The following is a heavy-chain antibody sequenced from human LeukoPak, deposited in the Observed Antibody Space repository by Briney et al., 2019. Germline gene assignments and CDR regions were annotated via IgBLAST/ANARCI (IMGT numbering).Heavy chain of an antibody. CDR1: GFTFSNYA. CDR3: AKGVDSGGTCYSSIDC. CDR2: ISGSGGST. V-gene: IGHV3-23*01. Sequence: GSLRLSCAASGFTFSNYAMTWVRQAPGKGLEWVSVISGSGGSTHYANSVKGRFSISRDNSKNTLYLQMNSLRAEDTAVYYCAKGVDSGGTCYSSIDCWGQGTLVTVSS. D-gene: IGHD2-15*01. J-gene: IGHJ4*02.